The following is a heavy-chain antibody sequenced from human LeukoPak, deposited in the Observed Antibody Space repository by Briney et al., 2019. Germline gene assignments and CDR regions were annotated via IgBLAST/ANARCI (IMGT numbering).Heavy chain of an antibody. CDR2: IYFSGST. CDR1: GGSITSGSYY. CDR3: VREHPDKTYYYYMDV. V-gene: IGHV4-61*02. J-gene: IGHJ6*03. Sequence: SQTLSLTCTVSGGSITSGSYYWSWVRQPAGKGLEWIGRIYFSGSTTYNLSLESRVTMSVDTSKNQISLRLDSATAADTAVYYCVREHPDKTYYYYMDVWGNGTTVTVSS.